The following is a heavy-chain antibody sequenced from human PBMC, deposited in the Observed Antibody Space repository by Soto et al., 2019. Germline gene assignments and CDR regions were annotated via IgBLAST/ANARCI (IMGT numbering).Heavy chain of an antibody. CDR1: GGSISSGDYY. V-gene: IGHV4-30-4*01. D-gene: IGHD3-10*01. CDR3: ARAVTSETMDNWFDP. Sequence: QVQLQESGPGLVKPSQTLSLTCTVSGGSISSGDYYWSWIRQPPGKGLEWIGYIYYIGSTYYNPSLKSRVVISADTSKNQFSLKLTSVTAADTAVYYCARAVTSETMDNWFDPWGQGTLVTVSS. J-gene: IGHJ5*02. CDR2: IYYIGST.